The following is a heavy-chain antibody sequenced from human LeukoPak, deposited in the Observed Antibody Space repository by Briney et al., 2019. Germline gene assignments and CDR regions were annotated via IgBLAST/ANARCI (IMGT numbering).Heavy chain of an antibody. D-gene: IGHD4-17*01. CDR2: IYSGGST. CDR3: AKDLYGDYDFDC. Sequence: GGSLRLSCAASGFTVSSNYMSWVRQAPGKGLEWVSVIYSGGSTYYADSVKGRFTISRDNSKNTLYLQMNSLRAEDTAVYYCAKDLYGDYDFDCWGQGTLVTVSS. CDR1: GFTVSSNY. J-gene: IGHJ4*02. V-gene: IGHV3-53*01.